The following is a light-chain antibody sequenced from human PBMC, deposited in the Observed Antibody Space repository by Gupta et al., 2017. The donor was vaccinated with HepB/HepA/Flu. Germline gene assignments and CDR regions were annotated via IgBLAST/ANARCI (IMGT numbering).Light chain of an antibody. Sequence: EIALTQSPATLSLSPGERATLSCRASRSVSSYLAWYQQKPGQAPRLLIYDASNRATGIPARFSGSGSGTDFTLTISSLEPEDFAVYYCQQRSNWPRLTFGGGTKVEIK. CDR1: RSVSSY. CDR2: DAS. V-gene: IGKV3-11*01. CDR3: QQRSNWPRLT. J-gene: IGKJ4*01.